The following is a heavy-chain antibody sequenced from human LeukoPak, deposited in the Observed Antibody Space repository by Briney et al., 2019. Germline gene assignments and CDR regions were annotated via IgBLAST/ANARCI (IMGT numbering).Heavy chain of an antibody. CDR3: ARDGSKSCSGGSCYLNWFDP. J-gene: IGHJ5*02. D-gene: IGHD2-15*01. CDR1: GFSFSDYW. V-gene: IGHV3-7*01. Sequence: GGSLRLSCGASGFSFSDYWMTWVRQAPGKGMEWVANINQDGSEEYYVASVKGRFTISRDNAKNSLYLQMTSLRAEDTAVYYCARDGSKSCSGGSCYLNWFDPWGQGTLVTVSS. CDR2: INQDGSEE.